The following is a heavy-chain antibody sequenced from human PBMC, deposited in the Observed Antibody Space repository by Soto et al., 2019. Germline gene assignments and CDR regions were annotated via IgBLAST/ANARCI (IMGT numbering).Heavy chain of an antibody. Sequence: KSSETLSLTCFVSGGSTSSYYWSWIRQPAGKGLEWIGRVYTSGSTNYNPSLKSRVTVSVDTSKNQFSLNLSSVTAADTDVYYCARDSYCSGGTCYHYYWGQGTLVTVSS. CDR2: VYTSGST. V-gene: IGHV4-4*07. J-gene: IGHJ4*02. CDR3: ARDSYCSGGTCYHYY. CDR1: GGSTSSYY. D-gene: IGHD2-15*01.